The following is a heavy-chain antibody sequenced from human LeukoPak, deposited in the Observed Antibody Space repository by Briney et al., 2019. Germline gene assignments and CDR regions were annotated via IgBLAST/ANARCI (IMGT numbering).Heavy chain of an antibody. CDR2: IYHSGNT. V-gene: IGHV4-4*02. Sequence: SETLSLTCAVSGGSISSSNWWSWVRQPPGKGLEWIGEIYHSGNTNYNASLKTRVTISVDKSKNQFSLKLSSVTAADTAVYYCARGWDDGPGSYYLDYWGQGTLVTVSS. D-gene: IGHD3-10*01. CDR3: ARGWDDGPGSYYLDY. J-gene: IGHJ4*02. CDR1: GGSISSSNW.